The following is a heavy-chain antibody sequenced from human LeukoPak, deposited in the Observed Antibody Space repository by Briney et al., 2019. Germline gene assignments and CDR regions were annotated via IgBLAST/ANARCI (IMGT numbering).Heavy chain of an antibody. J-gene: IGHJ4*02. Sequence: PSETLSLTCAVSGYSISSGYYWGWIRQPPGKGLEWIGSIYHSGSTYYNPSLRGRVTISVYTSKNQFSLKLPSVTAADTAVYYCARYYGGDSAIDYWGQGTLVTVSS. V-gene: IGHV4-38-2*01. CDR2: IYHSGST. D-gene: IGHD4-23*01. CDR3: ARYYGGDSAIDY. CDR1: GYSISSGYY.